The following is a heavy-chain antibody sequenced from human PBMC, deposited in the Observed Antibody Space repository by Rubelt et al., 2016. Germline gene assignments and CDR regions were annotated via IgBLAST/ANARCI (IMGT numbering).Heavy chain of an antibody. CDR2: FDPEDGET. CDR3: ATAPITGTTRIYYYYYGMDV. J-gene: IGHJ6*02. Sequence: KVSGYTLTELSMHWVRQAPGKGLEWMGGFDPEDGETIYAQKFQGRVTMTEDTSTDTAYMELSSLRSEDTAVYYCATAPITGTTRIYYYYYGMDVWGQGTTVTVSS. D-gene: IGHD1-20*01. V-gene: IGHV1-24*01. CDR1: GYTLTELS.